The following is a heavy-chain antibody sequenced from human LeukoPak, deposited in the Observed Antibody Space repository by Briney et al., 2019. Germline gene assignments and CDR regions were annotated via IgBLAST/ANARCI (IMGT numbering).Heavy chain of an antibody. CDR1: GYTFTTYD. CDR2: MNPNSDNK. CDR3: ARAGPYDIFTGYSPIDY. V-gene: IGHV1-8*01. J-gene: IGHJ4*02. Sequence: ASVKVSCKASGYTFTTYDINWVRQATGQGLEWMGWMNPNSDNKGYAQKFQVRVTMTRTTYLSTAYMELSRLRVEHTAVYCCARAGPYDIFTGYSPIDYWGRGTLVTVS. D-gene: IGHD3-9*01.